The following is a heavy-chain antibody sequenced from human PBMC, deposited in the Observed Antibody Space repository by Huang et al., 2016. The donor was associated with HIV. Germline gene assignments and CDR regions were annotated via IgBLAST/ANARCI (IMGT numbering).Heavy chain of an antibody. CDR2: IRCDGGNK. V-gene: IGHV3-30*02. J-gene: IGHJ4*02. Sequence: QEQLVESGGGVVQPGVSLRLSCATSGVSFSHSGMHWVRLDTGKGLEWVAFIRCDGGNKQYGDSAKGRFTISRDNAKKMLFLEMNSLGGDDTAFYYCATDLGRYSFDYRGQGALVSVSS. CDR1: GVSFSHSG. CDR3: ATDLGRYSFDY. D-gene: IGHD3-16*02.